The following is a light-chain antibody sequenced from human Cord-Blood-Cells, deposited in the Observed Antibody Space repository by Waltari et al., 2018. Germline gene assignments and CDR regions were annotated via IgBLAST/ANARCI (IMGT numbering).Light chain of an antibody. Sequence: ETVLTQSSGTLSLSPGERATLSCRASQSVSSSYLAWYQQKPGQAPRLLIYGASSRATGIPDRFSGSGSGTDFTLTISRLGPEDFAVYYCQQYGSSPRVTFGGGTKVEIK. CDR2: GAS. CDR1: QSVSSSY. J-gene: IGKJ4*01. CDR3: QQYGSSPRVT. V-gene: IGKV3-20*01.